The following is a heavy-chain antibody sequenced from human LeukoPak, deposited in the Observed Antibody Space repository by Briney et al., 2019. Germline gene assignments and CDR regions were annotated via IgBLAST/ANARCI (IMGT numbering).Heavy chain of an antibody. CDR3: ARDGHTASYYSLDY. Sequence: SETQSLTCTVSGGSIRSYYWSWIRQPAGKGLESIGRIYTTGTTNYNPSLKSRVTMSVDVSKNQFSLRLSSVTAADSAVYYCARDGHTASYYSLDYWGQGIQVTVSS. J-gene: IGHJ4*02. CDR2: IYTTGTT. D-gene: IGHD1-26*01. CDR1: GGSIRSYY. V-gene: IGHV4-4*07.